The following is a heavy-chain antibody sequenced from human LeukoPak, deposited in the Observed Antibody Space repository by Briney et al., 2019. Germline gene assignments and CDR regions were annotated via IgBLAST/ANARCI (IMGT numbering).Heavy chain of an antibody. D-gene: IGHD6-19*01. CDR2: IWYDGSNK. CDR1: GSTFSSYG. J-gene: IGHJ4*02. CDR3: ARVRTGYSSGWYSAFDY. Sequence: PGGSLRLSCVASGSTFSSYGMHWVRQAPGKGLEWVAVIWYDGSNKYYADSVKGRFTISRDNSKNTLYLQMNSLRAEDTAVYYCARVRTGYSSGWYSAFDYWGQGTLVTVSS. V-gene: IGHV3-33*01.